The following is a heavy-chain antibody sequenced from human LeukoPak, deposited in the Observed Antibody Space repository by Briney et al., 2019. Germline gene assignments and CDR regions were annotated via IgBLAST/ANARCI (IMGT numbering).Heavy chain of an antibody. V-gene: IGHV1-18*01. Sequence: ASVKVSCKASGYTFTSYGISWVRQAPGQGLEWMGWISAYNGNTNYAQKLQGRVTMTTDTSTSTAYMELRSLRSDDTAVYYCARERATYDSSVYHYYFDYWGQGTLVTVSS. D-gene: IGHD3-22*01. CDR1: GYTFTSYG. J-gene: IGHJ4*02. CDR3: ARERATYDSSVYHYYFDY. CDR2: ISAYNGNT.